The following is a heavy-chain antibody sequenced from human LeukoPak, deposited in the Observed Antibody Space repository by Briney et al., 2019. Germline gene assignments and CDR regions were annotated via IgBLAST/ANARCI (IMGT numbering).Heavy chain of an antibody. CDR2: ISVYNGNT. Sequence: ASLKGSCKASRYTLNIYVISCVRQTPGEGVECVGWISVYNGNTSYTQTLQGRITMTANTSTSTAYMELRSLRSDDTAVYYCARSRGAVGMICLGVVDYWGQGTLVTVSS. J-gene: IGHJ4*02. CDR1: RYTLNIYV. CDR3: ARSRGAVGMICLGVVDY. D-gene: IGHD3-16*01. V-gene: IGHV1-18*01.